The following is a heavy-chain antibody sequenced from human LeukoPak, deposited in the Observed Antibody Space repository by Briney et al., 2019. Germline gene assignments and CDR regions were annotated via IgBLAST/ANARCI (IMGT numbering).Heavy chain of an antibody. V-gene: IGHV3-48*02. Sequence: GGSLRLSCAASGFTFSSYSMNWGRQAPGKGLEWVSYISSSSSTIYYADSVKGRFTISRDNAKNSLYLQMNSLRDEDTAVYYCARAPMGYCSSTSCYSSYFDYWGQGTLVTVSS. CDR1: GFTFSSYS. J-gene: IGHJ4*02. CDR2: ISSSSSTI. CDR3: ARAPMGYCSSTSCYSSYFDY. D-gene: IGHD2-2*01.